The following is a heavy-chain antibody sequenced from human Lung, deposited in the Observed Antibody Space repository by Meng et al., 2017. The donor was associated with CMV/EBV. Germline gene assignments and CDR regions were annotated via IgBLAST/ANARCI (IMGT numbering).Heavy chain of an antibody. J-gene: IGHJ4*02. Sequence: SETXSLXCAVYGGSFSGYYWSWIRQPPGKGLEWIGEINHSGSTNYNPSLKSRVTISVDTSKNQFSLKLSSVTAADTAVYYCARGAWNYVGVFDYWGQGTLVTVDS. CDR2: INHSGST. V-gene: IGHV4-34*01. D-gene: IGHD1-7*01. CDR3: ARGAWNYVGVFDY. CDR1: GGSFSGYY.